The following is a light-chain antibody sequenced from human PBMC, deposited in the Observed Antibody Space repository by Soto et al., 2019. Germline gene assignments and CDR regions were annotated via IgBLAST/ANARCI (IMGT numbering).Light chain of an antibody. V-gene: IGKV1-39*01. CDR2: GAS. CDR1: QSIGKH. J-gene: IGKJ5*01. Sequence: DIQMTQNPSFLSASVGDRVTITCRASQSIGKHLNWYQQKPGKAPKFLIYGASTLQSGVPSRFTGSGSGTDFTLTVNSLQPEDFATYYCQQRYSSPTTSAQGTRLET. CDR3: QQRYSSPTT.